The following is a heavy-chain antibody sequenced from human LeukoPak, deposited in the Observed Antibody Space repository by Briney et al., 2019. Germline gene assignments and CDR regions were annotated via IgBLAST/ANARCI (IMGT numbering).Heavy chain of an antibody. V-gene: IGHV3-30*04. J-gene: IGHJ4*02. CDR1: GFTFSSYA. CDR3: ARGRVTIFGVVIERRFDY. CDR2: ISYDGSNK. D-gene: IGHD3-3*01. Sequence: GGSLRLSCAASGFTFSSYAMHWVRQAPGKGLEWVAVISYDGSNKYYADSVKGRFTISRDNSKNTLYLQMNSLRAEDTAVYYCARGRVTIFGVVIERRFDYWGQGTLVTVSS.